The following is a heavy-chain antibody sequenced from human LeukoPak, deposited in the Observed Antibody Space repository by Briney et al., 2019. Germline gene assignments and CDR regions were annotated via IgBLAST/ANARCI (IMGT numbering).Heavy chain of an antibody. CDR1: GGSFSGYY. D-gene: IGHD5-12*01. CDR3: ARGYGEYSGYDYVYCFDY. J-gene: IGHJ4*02. Sequence: SETLSLTCAVYGGSFSGYYWSWIRQPPGKGREWIGEINHSGSTNYNPSLKSRVTKSVDTSKTQFSLKLSSVTAADTAVYYCARGYGEYSGYDYVYCFDYWGQGTLVTVSS. V-gene: IGHV4-34*01. CDR2: INHSGST.